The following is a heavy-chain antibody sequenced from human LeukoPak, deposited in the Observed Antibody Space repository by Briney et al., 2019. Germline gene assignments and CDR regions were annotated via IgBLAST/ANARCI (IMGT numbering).Heavy chain of an antibody. D-gene: IGHD2-8*01. J-gene: IGHJ4*02. CDR2: INHSGST. Sequence: PSETLSLTCTVSGGSISSYYWSWIRQPPGKGLEWIGEINHSGSTNYNPSLKSRVTISVDTSKNQFSLKLSSVTAADTAVYYCARGILVTVYAAFDYWGQGTLVTVSS. V-gene: IGHV4-34*01. CDR1: GGSISSYY. CDR3: ARGILVTVYAAFDY.